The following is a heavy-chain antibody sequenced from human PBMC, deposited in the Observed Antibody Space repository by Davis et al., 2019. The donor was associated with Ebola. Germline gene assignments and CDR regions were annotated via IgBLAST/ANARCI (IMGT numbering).Heavy chain of an antibody. CDR1: GGSISSGDYY. CDR2: ISYSWTT. Sequence: SETLSLTCSVSGGSISSGDYYWSWIRQPPGKGLEWIGYISYSWTTYYKPSLESRVTISLDTSNNQFSLRLHSVTAADTAMYFCARDRRESRAYGFWGQGTLVTVSS. CDR3: ARDRRESRAYGF. V-gene: IGHV4-30-4*08. J-gene: IGHJ4*02. D-gene: IGHD3-16*01.